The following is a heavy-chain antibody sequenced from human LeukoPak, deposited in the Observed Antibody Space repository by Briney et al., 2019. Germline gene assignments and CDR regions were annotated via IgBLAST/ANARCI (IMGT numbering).Heavy chain of an antibody. Sequence: TETLSLTCAVYGGSFSGYYWSWIRQPPGKGLEWIGEINHSGSTNYSPSLKSRVTISVDTSKNQFSLKLSSVTAADTAVYYCARGLRVVVITTSSLSFDYWGQGTLVTVSS. V-gene: IGHV4-34*01. J-gene: IGHJ4*02. D-gene: IGHD3-22*01. CDR1: GGSFSGYY. CDR2: INHSGST. CDR3: ARGLRVVVITTSSLSFDY.